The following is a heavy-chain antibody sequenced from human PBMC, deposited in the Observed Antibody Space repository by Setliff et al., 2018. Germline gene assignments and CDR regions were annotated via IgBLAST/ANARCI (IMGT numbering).Heavy chain of an antibody. D-gene: IGHD3-3*01. CDR1: GYTFTSYG. J-gene: IGHJ6*03. CDR2: ISAYNGNT. V-gene: IGHV1-18*01. Sequence: ASVKVSCKASGYTFTSYGISWVRQAPGQGLEWMGWISAYNGNTNYAQKLQGRVTMTTDTSTSTAYMGLRSLRSDDTAVYYCARVWNYNFWSGYPRGLYYMDVWGKGTTVTVSS. CDR3: ARVWNYNFWSGYPRGLYYMDV.